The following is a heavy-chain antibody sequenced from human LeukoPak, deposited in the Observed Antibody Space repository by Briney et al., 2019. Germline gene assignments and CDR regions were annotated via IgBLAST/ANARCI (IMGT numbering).Heavy chain of an antibody. CDR3: TRDLGGGYFDD. J-gene: IGHJ4*02. V-gene: IGHV3-7*01. D-gene: IGHD3-16*01. CDR2: IRQDGGTV. CDR1: RSTFSRDW. Sequence: PGGSLRLSCAASRSTFSRDWMSGVGQAPGGGVEFVANIRQDGGTVNYVESVKGRFTISSHNANDSLYLQMSSLRADDTAVYYCTRDLGGGYFDDWGQGILVTVSS.